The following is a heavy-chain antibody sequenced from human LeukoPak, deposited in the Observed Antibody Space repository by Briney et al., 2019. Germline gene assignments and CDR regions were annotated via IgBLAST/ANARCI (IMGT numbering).Heavy chain of an antibody. CDR2: FDPEDDET. CDR3: ATGTIVVVPAAIGAFDY. CDR1: GYTLTELS. J-gene: IGHJ4*02. V-gene: IGHV1-24*01. Sequence: GASVKVSCKVSGYTLTELSMHWVRQAPGKGLEWMGGFDPEDDETIYAQKFQGRVTMTEDTSTDTAYMELSSLRSEDTAVYYCATGTIVVVPAAIGAFDYWGQGTLVTVSS. D-gene: IGHD2-2*01.